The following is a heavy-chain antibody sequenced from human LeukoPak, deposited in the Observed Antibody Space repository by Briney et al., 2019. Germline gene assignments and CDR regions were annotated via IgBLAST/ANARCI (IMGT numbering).Heavy chain of an antibody. Sequence: GGSLRLSCAASGFTFSSYSMNWVRQAPGKGLEWVSSISSSSSYIYYADSVEGRFTISRDNAKNSLYLQMNSLRAEDTAVYYCARVKYSSGWANYFDYWGQGTLVTVSS. V-gene: IGHV3-21*01. CDR3: ARVKYSSGWANYFDY. CDR1: GFTFSSYS. J-gene: IGHJ4*02. D-gene: IGHD6-19*01. CDR2: ISSSSSYI.